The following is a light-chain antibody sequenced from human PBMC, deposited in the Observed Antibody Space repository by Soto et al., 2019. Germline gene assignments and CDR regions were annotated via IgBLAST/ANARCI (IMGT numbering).Light chain of an antibody. CDR3: QQYNTYWT. V-gene: IGKV1-5*03. CDR2: KAS. Sequence: DIQMTQSPSTLSASVGDRVTITCRASQSIINLLAWYQQTPGKAPKLLIYKASNLESGVPSRFNGSGSGTDFTLTISSLQPDDFASYYSQQYNTYWTSGQRTKVDI. CDR1: QSIINL. J-gene: IGKJ1*01.